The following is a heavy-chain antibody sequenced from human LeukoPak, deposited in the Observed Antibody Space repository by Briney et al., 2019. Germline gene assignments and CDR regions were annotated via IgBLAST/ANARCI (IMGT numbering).Heavy chain of an antibody. CDR2: INTNTGNP. D-gene: IGHD6-13*01. CDR1: GYTFTSYA. Sequence: APVEVSCKASGYTFTSYAMNWVRQAPGQGLEWMGWINTNTGNPTYAQGFTGRFVFSLDTSVSTAYLQISSLKAEDTAVYYCASKYYSSSFTDAFDIWGQGTMVTVSS. CDR3: ASKYYSSSFTDAFDI. J-gene: IGHJ3*02. V-gene: IGHV7-4-1*02.